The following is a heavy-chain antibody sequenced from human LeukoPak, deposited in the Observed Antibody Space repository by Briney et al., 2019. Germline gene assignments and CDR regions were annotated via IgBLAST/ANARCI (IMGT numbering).Heavy chain of an antibody. CDR3: ARDRGDSYNSYFDY. D-gene: IGHD5-24*01. CDR1: GGSISSGGYY. CDR2: IYYSGST. Sequence: SETLSLTCTVSGGSISSGGYYWSWIRQHPGKGLEWIGYIYYSGSTYYNPSLKSRVTISVDTSKNQFSLKLSSVTAADTAVYYCARDRGDSYNSYFDYWGQGTLVTVSS. J-gene: IGHJ4*02. V-gene: IGHV4-31*03.